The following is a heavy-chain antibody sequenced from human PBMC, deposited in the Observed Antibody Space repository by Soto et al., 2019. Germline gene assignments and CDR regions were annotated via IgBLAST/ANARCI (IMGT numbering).Heavy chain of an antibody. CDR2: ISYDGSHT. J-gene: IGHJ6*03. V-gene: IGHV3-30*18. Sequence: QVQLVESGGGVVQPGTSLRLSCAASGITFSRSGMHWVRQAPGKGLEWVTAISYDGSHTLYADSVKGRFTTSRDNSKNTLYLQMDSLRVDDTAVYYGAQDDPRGYYYYIDVWGRGTTVTVAS. CDR3: AQDDPRGYYYYIDV. CDR1: GITFSRSG.